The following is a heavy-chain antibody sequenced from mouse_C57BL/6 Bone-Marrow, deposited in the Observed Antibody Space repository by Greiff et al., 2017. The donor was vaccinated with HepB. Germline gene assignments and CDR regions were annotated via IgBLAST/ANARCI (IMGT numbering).Heavy chain of an antibody. CDR2: SRNKANDYTT. CDR3: ARDANLNGSSYWYFDV. Sequence: DVKLVESGGGLVQSGRSLRLSCATSGFTFSDFYMEWVRQAPGKGLEWIAASRNKANDYTTEYSASVKGRFIVSRDTSQSILYLQMNALRAEDTDIYYCARDANLNGSSYWYFDVWGTGTTVTVSS. V-gene: IGHV7-1*01. CDR1: GFTFSDFY. J-gene: IGHJ1*03. D-gene: IGHD1-1*01.